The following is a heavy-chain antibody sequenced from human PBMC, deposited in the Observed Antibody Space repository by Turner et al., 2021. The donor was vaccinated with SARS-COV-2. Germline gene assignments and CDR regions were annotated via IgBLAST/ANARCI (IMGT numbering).Heavy chain of an antibody. V-gene: IGHV1-24*01. CDR2: FDPEDGET. D-gene: IGHD2-2*01. Sequence: QVQLVQSGAEVKKPGASVKVSCKISGYTLTELSMYWVRQAPGKGLEWMGGFDPEDGETIYAQNFQGRVTMTEDTSTDTAYMELSSLRSEDTAVYFCATGYHLRVNWFDPWGQGTLVTVSS. CDR1: GYTLTELS. CDR3: ATGYHLRVNWFDP. J-gene: IGHJ5*02.